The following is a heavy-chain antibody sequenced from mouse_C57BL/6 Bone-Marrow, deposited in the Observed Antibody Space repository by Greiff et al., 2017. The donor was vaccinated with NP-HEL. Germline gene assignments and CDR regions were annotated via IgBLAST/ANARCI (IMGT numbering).Heavy chain of an antibody. J-gene: IGHJ1*03. D-gene: IGHD1-1*01. Sequence: VQLQQSGAELVKPGASVKLSCTASGFNIKDYYMHWVKQRTEQGLEWIGRIDPEDGETKYAPKFQGKATITADPSSTTAYLQLLSLTSEDTAVYYCAYYYGSSYGYFDVWGTGPTVTVSS. CDR2: IDPEDGET. CDR3: AYYYGSSYGYFDV. V-gene: IGHV14-2*01. CDR1: GFNIKDYY.